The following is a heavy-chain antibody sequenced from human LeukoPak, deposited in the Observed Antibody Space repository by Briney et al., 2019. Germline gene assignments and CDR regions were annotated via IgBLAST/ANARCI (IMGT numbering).Heavy chain of an antibody. CDR1: GFTFSNAW. V-gene: IGHV3-15*01. CDR2: IKSKTDGGTT. CDR3: TTRLEGDSYGPQALRGYYGSGSFDY. Sequence: GGSLRLSCAASGFTFSNAWISWVRQAPGKGLEWVGRIKSKTDGGTTDYAAPVKGRFTISRDDSKNTLYLQMNSLKTEDTAVYYCTTRLEGDSYGPQALRGYYGSGSFDYWGQGTLVTVSS. D-gene: IGHD3-10*01. J-gene: IGHJ4*02.